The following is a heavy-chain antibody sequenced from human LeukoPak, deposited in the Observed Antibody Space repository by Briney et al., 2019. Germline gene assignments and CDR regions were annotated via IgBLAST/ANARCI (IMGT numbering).Heavy chain of an antibody. CDR1: GFTFSSYE. J-gene: IGHJ3*02. Sequence: QSGGSLRLSCAASGFTFSSYEMNWVRQAPGKGLEWISFIRSSGTNMYYADSVKGRFTISRDNAKNSLYLQMKSLRAEDTAVYYCARGLMVIAAKGGALDIWGQGTMVTVSS. CDR2: IRSSGTNM. CDR3: ARGLMVIAAKGGALDI. D-gene: IGHD2-15*01. V-gene: IGHV3-48*03.